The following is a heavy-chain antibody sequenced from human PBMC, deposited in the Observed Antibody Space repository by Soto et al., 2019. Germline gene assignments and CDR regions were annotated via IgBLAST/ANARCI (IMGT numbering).Heavy chain of an antibody. J-gene: IGHJ3*02. Sequence: ASVKVSCKASGYIFTAYHMHWVRQAPGQGLEWMGWINPNSGDTNYAQKIQGRVTMTRDTSIITAYMELSSLRSDDTAVYYCARSSAKYSSGLDGFDIWGRGKKVTVSS. V-gene: IGHV1-2*02. CDR2: INPNSGDT. D-gene: IGHD6-19*01. CDR1: GYIFTAYH. CDR3: ARSSAKYSSGLDGFDI.